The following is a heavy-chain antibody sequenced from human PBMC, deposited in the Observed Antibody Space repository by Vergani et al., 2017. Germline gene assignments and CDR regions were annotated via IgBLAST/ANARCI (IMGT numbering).Heavy chain of an antibody. CDR1: GGSINSHNYY. D-gene: IGHD2-15*01. Sequence: QVQLQESGPGLVKPSQTLSLTCTVSGGSINSHNYYWSWIRHPAGKGLEWIGRIHTSGSTNYNPSLKSRVTMSEDTAKNQFSLNLTSVTAADTAVYFCAGGSCLGGSCYKPLVDYWGQGVLVTVSS. CDR2: IHTSGST. CDR3: AGGSCLGGSCYKPLVDY. V-gene: IGHV4-61*02. J-gene: IGHJ4*02.